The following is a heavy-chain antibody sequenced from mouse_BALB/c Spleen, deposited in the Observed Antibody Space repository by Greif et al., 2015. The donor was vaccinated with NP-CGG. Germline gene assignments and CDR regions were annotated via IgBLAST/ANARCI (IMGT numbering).Heavy chain of an antibody. CDR3: ARDKLEGFFDV. Sequence: EVQLQESGPELVKPGASVKVSCKASGYAFTSYNMYWVKQSHGKSLEWIGYIDPYNGGTTYNQKFKGKATLTVDKSSSTAYMHLNSLTSENSAVYYCARDKLEGFFDVWGAGTTVTVSS. V-gene: IGHV1S135*01. CDR1: GYAFTSYN. J-gene: IGHJ1*01. CDR2: IDPYNGGT.